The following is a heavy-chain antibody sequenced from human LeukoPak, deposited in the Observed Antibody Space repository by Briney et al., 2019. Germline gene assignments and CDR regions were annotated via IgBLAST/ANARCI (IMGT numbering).Heavy chain of an antibody. D-gene: IGHD2-15*01. CDR1: GYSFTSYW. V-gene: IGHV5-10-1*01. J-gene: IGHJ4*02. CDR3: ASALGYCSGGSCYYY. Sequence: GESLKISCKGSGYSFTSYWFSWVRQMPGKGLRWMGRIDPSDSYTNYSPSFQGHVTISADKSISTAYLQWSSLKASDTAMYYCASALGYCSGGSCYYYWGQGTLVTVSS. CDR2: IDPSDSYT.